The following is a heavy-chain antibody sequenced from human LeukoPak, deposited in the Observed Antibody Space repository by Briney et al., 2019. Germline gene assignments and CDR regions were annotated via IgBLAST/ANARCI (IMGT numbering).Heavy chain of an antibody. J-gene: IGHJ6*02. CDR1: GFTFSSYA. Sequence: PGGSLRLSCAASGFTFSSYAMHWVRQAPGKGLEWVAVISYDGSNKYYADSVKGRFTISRDNSKNTLYLQMNSLRAEDTAVYYCARDEVLYHQRTYYYYGMDVWGQGTTVTVSS. D-gene: IGHD2-8*01. CDR3: ARDEVLYHQRTYYYYGMDV. CDR2: ISYDGSNK. V-gene: IGHV3-30*14.